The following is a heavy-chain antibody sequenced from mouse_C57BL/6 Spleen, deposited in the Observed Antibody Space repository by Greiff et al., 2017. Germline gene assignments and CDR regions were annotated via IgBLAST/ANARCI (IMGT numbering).Heavy chain of an antibody. Sequence: VQLQQPGAELVRPGTSVKLSCKASGYTFTSYWMHWVKQRPGQGLEWIGVIDPSDSYTNYNQKFKGKATLTVDTSSSTAYMQLSSLTSEDSAVYYGARSHYGYSGGYFDVWGTGTTVTVSS. D-gene: IGHD2-2*01. J-gene: IGHJ1*03. CDR3: ARSHYGYSGGYFDV. V-gene: IGHV1-59*01. CDR2: IDPSDSYT. CDR1: GYTFTSYW.